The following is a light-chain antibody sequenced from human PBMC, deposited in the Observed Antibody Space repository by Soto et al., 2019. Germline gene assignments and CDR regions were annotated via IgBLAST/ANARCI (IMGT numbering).Light chain of an antibody. Sequence: EVVLTQSPGTLSLSPGERATLSCRASENVSNNYIAWYHQKPGQAPRLIIFGYSDRAAGIPDRFRGSGSGTDFTLTISRLAPEDFAVYYCQQYGSSPPYTFGQATTLAIK. CDR1: ENVSNNY. V-gene: IGKV3-20*01. J-gene: IGKJ2*01. CDR2: GYS. CDR3: QQYGSSPPYT.